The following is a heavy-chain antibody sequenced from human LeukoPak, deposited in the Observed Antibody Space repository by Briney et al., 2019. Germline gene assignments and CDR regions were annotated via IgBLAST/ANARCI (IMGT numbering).Heavy chain of an antibody. D-gene: IGHD2-15*01. CDR1: GYTFTSYD. J-gene: IGHJ5*02. CDR3: ARRHRGRYCSGGSCYREPTTFWIDP. V-gene: IGHV1-8*01. Sequence: SVKVSCKASGYTFTSYDINWVRQATGQGLEWMGWMNPNSGNTGYAQKFQGRVTMTRNTSISTAYMELSSLRSEDTAVYYCARRHRGRYCSGGSCYREPTTFWIDPWGQGTLVTVSS. CDR2: MNPNSGNT.